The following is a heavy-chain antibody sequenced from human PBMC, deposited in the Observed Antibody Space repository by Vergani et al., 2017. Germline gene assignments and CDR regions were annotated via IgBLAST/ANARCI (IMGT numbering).Heavy chain of an antibody. Sequence: EVQLLESGGSLKQPGGSVRLSCAASGFTFSTYAMHWVRQAPGKGLECVSALTGGSGRTYYADSFKGRFIISRDNSGDTLYLQMNSLRPEDTATYYCGKDAGIYKNFFYSWGEGTMVTVSS. CDR2: LTGGSGRT. J-gene: IGHJ4*02. CDR1: GFTFSTYA. CDR3: GKDAGIYKNFFYS. D-gene: IGHD1-26*01. V-gene: IGHV3-23*01.